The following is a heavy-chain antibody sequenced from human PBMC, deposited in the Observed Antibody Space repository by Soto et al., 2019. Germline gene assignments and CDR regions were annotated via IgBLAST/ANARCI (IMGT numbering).Heavy chain of an antibody. Sequence: GGSLRLSCAASGFTFSSYSMNWVRQAPGKGLEWVSYISSSSSTIYYADSVKGRFTISRDNAKNSLYLQMDSLRAEDTAVYYCAREWQWLPFDMDVWGKGTTVTVSS. CDR3: AREWQWLPFDMDV. D-gene: IGHD5-12*01. CDR2: ISSSSSTI. J-gene: IGHJ6*03. V-gene: IGHV3-48*01. CDR1: GFTFSSYS.